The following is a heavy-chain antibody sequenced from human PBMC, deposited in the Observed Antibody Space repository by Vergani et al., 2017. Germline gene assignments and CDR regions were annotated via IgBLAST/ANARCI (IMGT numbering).Heavy chain of an antibody. CDR2: INSNSGNP. D-gene: IGHD6-19*01. J-gene: IGHJ6*02. CDR3: ARGRQWRLTEYLYGMDV. V-gene: IGHV7-4-1*02. CDR1: GGTLSNHV. Sequence: QVQLVQSGAEVKKPGSSVKVSCKSSGGTLSNHVLAWVRQAPGQGLEFMGWINSNSGNPTYAPGFTGRFVFSLDTSVSTAYLQISGLKAEDSAVYYCARGRQWRLTEYLYGMDVWGQGTTVTVSS.